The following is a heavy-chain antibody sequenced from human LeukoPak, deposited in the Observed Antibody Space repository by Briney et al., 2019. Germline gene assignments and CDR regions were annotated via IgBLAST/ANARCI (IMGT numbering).Heavy chain of an antibody. CDR1: GYTFTGHY. CDR2: INLNNGVT. D-gene: IGHD3-10*01. CDR3: ARDRVGDGFTEYYFDY. Sequence: ASVRVSCKASGYTFTGHYMHWVRQAPGQGLEWMGRINLNNGVTYYAQKFQGRVTMTRDTSISTAYVEPIRLRSDDTAIYYCARDRVGDGFTEYYFDYWGQGTLVTVSS. V-gene: IGHV1-2*06. J-gene: IGHJ4*02.